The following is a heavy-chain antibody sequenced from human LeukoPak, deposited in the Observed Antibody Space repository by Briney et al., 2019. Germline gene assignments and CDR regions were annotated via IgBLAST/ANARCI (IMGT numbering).Heavy chain of an antibody. D-gene: IGHD3-22*01. V-gene: IGHV3-21*01. CDR1: GVTISGFN. J-gene: IGHJ4*02. Sequence: ESLRLTCTASGVTISGFNMNWVRQPPGKGLEWVASISNSSSYLYYAYSTRGRFTIPDANANNSLYLQINIMTADNTADYFCARGPLNYYDSDAYSCPLDCWGQGTLVSVSS. CDR3: ARGPLNYYDSDAYSCPLDC. CDR2: ISNSSSYL.